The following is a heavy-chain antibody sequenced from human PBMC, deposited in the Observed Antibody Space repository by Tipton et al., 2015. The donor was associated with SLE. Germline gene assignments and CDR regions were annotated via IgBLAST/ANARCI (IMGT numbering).Heavy chain of an antibody. CDR1: GGSISSSSYY. J-gene: IGHJ5*02. CDR3: ARQPRQYCTNGVCYEGWFDP. CDR2: IYYSGST. D-gene: IGHD2-8*01. Sequence: TLSLTCTVSGGSISSSSYYWGWIRQPPGKGLEWIGSIYYSGSTYYNPSLKSRVTISVDTSRNQFSLQLSSVTAADTAVYYCARQPRQYCTNGVCYEGWFDPWGQGTLVTVSS. V-gene: IGHV4-39*07.